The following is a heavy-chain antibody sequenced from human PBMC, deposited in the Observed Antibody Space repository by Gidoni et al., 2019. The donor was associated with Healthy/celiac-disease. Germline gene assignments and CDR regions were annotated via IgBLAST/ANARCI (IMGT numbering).Heavy chain of an antibody. Sequence: QVQLVVSGGGLVKPGGSRRLSCAASGFTFSDYYMSWIRQAPGQGLEWVSFISSIGSTIYYADSVKGRFTISRDNAKNSLYLQMNSLRAEDTAVYYCARSNYVVVVAATDYWGQGTLVTVSS. CDR3: ARSNYVVVVAATDY. D-gene: IGHD2-15*01. CDR1: GFTFSDYY. CDR2: ISSIGSTI. V-gene: IGHV3-11*01. J-gene: IGHJ4*02.